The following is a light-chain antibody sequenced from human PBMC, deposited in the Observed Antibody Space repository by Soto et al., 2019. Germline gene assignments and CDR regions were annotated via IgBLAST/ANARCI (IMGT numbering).Light chain of an antibody. J-gene: IGKJ1*01. Sequence: DIQMTQSPSSLSASVGDRVTITCQASQDISNYLNWYQQKPGKAPKLLIYDASNLETGVPSRFSGSGSGTDFTLTITSLQPEDSAPYYCQHSYGPPRTLGQGTKVDIK. CDR2: DAS. CDR3: QHSYGPPRT. CDR1: QDISNY. V-gene: IGKV1-33*01.